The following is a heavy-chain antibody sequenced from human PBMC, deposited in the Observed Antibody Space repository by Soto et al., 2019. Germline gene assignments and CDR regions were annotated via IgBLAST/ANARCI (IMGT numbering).Heavy chain of an antibody. CDR1: GFTFSSYS. V-gene: IGHV3-21*01. D-gene: IGHD3-3*01. CDR2: ISSSSNYI. CDR3: ARDGGYYRGWFDP. Sequence: GGSLRLSCAASGFTFSSYSMNWVRQAPGKGLEWVPSISSSSNYIYYADSVKGRFTISRDNAKNSLSLQMNSLRAEDTAAYYCARDGGYYRGWFDPWGQGTLVTVSS. J-gene: IGHJ5*02.